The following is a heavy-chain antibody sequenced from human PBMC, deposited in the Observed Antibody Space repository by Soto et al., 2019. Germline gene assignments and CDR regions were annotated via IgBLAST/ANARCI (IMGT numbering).Heavy chain of an antibody. CDR3: AISKCVTSHRPPSDGYNLRELGY. V-gene: IGHV1-8*01. Sequence: QVQLVQSGAEVKKPGASVKVSCKASGYTFTSYDINWVRQATGQGLEWMGWMNPNSGNTGYAQKFQGRVTMTRNTSISTAYMELSSLRSEDTAVYYCAISKCVTSHRPPSDGYNLRELGYWGQGTLVTVSS. CDR1: GYTFTSYD. D-gene: IGHD5-12*01. J-gene: IGHJ4*02. CDR2: MNPNSGNT.